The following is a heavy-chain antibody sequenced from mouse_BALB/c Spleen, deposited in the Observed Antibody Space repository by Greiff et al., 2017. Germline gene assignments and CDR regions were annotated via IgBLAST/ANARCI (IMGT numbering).Heavy chain of an antibody. D-gene: IGHD2-4*01. CDR2: IYPYNGGT. J-gene: IGHJ3*01. CDR1: GYTFTDYN. Sequence: VQLQQSGPELVKPGASVKISCKASGYTFTDYNMHWVKQSHGKSLEWIGYIYPYNGGTGYNQKFKSKATLTVDNSSSTAYMELRSLTSEDSAVYYCARIYYDYDGFAYWGQGTLVTVSA. CDR3: ARIYYDYDGFAY. V-gene: IGHV1S29*02.